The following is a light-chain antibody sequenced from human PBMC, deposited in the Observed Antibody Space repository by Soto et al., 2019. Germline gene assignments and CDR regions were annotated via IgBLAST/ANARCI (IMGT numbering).Light chain of an antibody. V-gene: IGKV3D-11*01. Sequence: EIVLTQSPATLSLSPGERATLSCRASQGVSSYLAWYQQKPGQAPRLLIYDASNRATGIPARFSGSGPGTDVTLTISSLEPEDFAVYYCQQGITFGQGTRLEIK. CDR3: QQGIT. CDR2: DAS. CDR1: QGVSSY. J-gene: IGKJ5*01.